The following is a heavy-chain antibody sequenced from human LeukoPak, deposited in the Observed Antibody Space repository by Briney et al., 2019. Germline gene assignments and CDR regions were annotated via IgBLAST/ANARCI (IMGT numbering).Heavy chain of an antibody. V-gene: IGHV4-61*01. Sequence: SETLSLTCTVSGGSVSSGSYYWSWIRQPPGKGLEWIGYIYYSGSTTYNPSLKSRVTISIDTSKNKFSLKLSSVTAADTAVYYCARVPISTTARGYFDYWGQGTLVTVSS. CDR2: IYYSGST. CDR1: GGSVSSGSYY. CDR3: ARVPISTTARGYFDY. D-gene: IGHD4-17*01. J-gene: IGHJ4*02.